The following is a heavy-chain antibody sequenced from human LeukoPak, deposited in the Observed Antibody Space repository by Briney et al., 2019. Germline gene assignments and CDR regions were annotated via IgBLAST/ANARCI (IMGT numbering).Heavy chain of an antibody. CDR1: GYTFTGYY. J-gene: IGHJ4*02. Sequence: ASVKVSCKTSGYTFTGYYIHWVRQAPGQGLEWMGMIYPRDGSTSYAQKFQGRVTVTRDTSTSTVHMELSGLRSEDTAVYYCARDQEGFDYWGQGTLVTVSS. V-gene: IGHV1-46*01. CDR2: IYPRDGST. CDR3: ARDQEGFDY.